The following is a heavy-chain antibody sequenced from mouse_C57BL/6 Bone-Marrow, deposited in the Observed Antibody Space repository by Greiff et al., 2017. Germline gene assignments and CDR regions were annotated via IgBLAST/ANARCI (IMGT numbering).Heavy chain of an antibody. Sequence: EVQLVESGGGLVQPGGSMKLSCAASGFTFSDAWMDWVRQSPEKGLEWVAEIRNKANNHATYYAESVKGRFTISRDDSKSSVYLQMNSLRAEDTGIYYCTRHGSFYYFDYWGQGTTLTVSS. D-gene: IGHD1-1*01. CDR1: GFTFSDAW. J-gene: IGHJ2*01. CDR3: TRHGSFYYFDY. CDR2: IRNKANNHAT. V-gene: IGHV6-6*01.